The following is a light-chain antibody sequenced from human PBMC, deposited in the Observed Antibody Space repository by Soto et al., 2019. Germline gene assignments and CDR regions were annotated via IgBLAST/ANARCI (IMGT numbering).Light chain of an antibody. CDR3: VQALQSPPWT. J-gene: IGKJ1*01. V-gene: IGKV2-28*01. CDR1: QSLLHSNGYNY. CDR2: LGS. Sequence: DIVVTQSPLTLPVTPGETASISCRSSQSLLHSNGYNYLDWYLQKPGQSPQLLIYLGSNRASGVPDRFSGSGSGTDFTLKISRVEAEDVGVYYCVQALQSPPWTFGQGTKVE.